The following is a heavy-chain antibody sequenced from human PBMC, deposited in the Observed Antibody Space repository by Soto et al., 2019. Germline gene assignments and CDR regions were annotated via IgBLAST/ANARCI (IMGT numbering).Heavy chain of an antibody. V-gene: IGHV4-39*02. Sequence: SDTLSLTCTVSGGSISISSYYWGWIRQPPGKGLEWIGSIYYSGSTYSNPSLKNRVTISVDTSKNHFSLKLSSVTAADTAVYYCATGRSGGLVVVDYWGQGTLVT. J-gene: IGHJ4*02. CDR3: ATGRSGGLVVVDY. CDR1: GGSISISSYY. D-gene: IGHD2-8*02. CDR2: IYYSGST.